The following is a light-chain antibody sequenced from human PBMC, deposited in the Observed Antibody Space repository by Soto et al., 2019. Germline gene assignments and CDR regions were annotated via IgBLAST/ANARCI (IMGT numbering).Light chain of an antibody. Sequence: QSALTQPPSVSGSPGQSVTISCTGTSNDVGTYNRVSWYQEPPGTAPKLMIYEVNNRPSGVPDRFSGSKSGNTASLTISGLQAEDEADYYCISYTSSSTLRFGGGTKLTVL. CDR2: EVN. V-gene: IGLV2-18*02. CDR1: SNDVGTYNR. CDR3: ISYTSSSTLR. J-gene: IGLJ2*01.